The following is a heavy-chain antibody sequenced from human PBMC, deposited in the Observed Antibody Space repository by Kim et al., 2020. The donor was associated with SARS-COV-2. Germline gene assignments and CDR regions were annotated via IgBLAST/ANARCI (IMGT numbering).Heavy chain of an antibody. D-gene: IGHD5-12*01. J-gene: IGHJ4*02. CDR3: AANGYANRYPIDY. V-gene: IGHV3-23*01. CDR2: ISGSGGST. CDR1: GFTFSSYA. Sequence: GGSLRLSCAASGFTFSSYAMSWVRQAPGKGLEWVSAISGSGGSTYYADSVKGRFTISRDNSKNTLYLQMNSLRAEDTAVYYCAANGYANRYPIDYWGQGTLVTVSS.